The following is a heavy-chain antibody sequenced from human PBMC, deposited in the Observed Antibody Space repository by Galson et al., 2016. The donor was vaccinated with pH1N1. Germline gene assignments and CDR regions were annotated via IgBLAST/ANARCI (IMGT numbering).Heavy chain of an antibody. CDR1: GYTFTTYG. V-gene: IGHV1-18*01. CDR2: TSAHNGNT. CDR3: ARDYGSGWLQN. J-gene: IGHJ1*01. Sequence: SVKVSCKASGYTFTTYGISWVRQAPGQGLEWMGWTSAHNGNTKYAQKFQGRVTMTTDTSTNTGYMELRSLRSDDTAVYYCARDYGSGWLQNWGQGTLVTVSS. D-gene: IGHD6-19*01.